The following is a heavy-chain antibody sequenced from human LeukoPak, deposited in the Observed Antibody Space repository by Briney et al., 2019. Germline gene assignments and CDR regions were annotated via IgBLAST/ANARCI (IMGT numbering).Heavy chain of an antibody. J-gene: IGHJ5*02. CDR2: IYYSGST. Sequence: PSETLSLTCTVSGGSISSYYWSWIRQPPGKGLEWIGHIYYSGSTNYNPSLKSRVTISVDTSKNQFSLKLSSVTAADTAVYYCARVGAIFGVVINNWFDPWGQGTLVTVSS. CDR1: GGSISSYY. V-gene: IGHV4-59*01. CDR3: ARVGAIFGVVINNWFDP. D-gene: IGHD3-3*01.